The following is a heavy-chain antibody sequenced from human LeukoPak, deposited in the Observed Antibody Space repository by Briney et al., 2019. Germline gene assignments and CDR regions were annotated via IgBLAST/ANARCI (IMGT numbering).Heavy chain of an antibody. V-gene: IGHV4-38-2*02. D-gene: IGHD3-10*01. CDR3: ARGFRGPNFDH. Sequence: SGTLYLTCTVSGYSISSGYYWGWIRQTPGKGLEWIGYIYHGGRTDYNPSLKSRATISVDTSKNQFSLKLSSVTAADTAVYFCARGFRGPNFDHWGQGTLVTVSS. CDR1: GYSISSGYY. J-gene: IGHJ4*02. CDR2: IYHGGRT.